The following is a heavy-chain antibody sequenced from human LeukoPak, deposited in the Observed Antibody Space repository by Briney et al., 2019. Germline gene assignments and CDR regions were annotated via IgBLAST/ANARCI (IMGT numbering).Heavy chain of an antibody. CDR3: ARDSGYYDFWSGRASYYMDV. J-gene: IGHJ6*03. D-gene: IGHD3-3*01. CDR2: IYSSGST. Sequence: SETLSLTCTVSGGSISSYYWSWIRQPPGKGLEWIGYIYSSGSTNYNPSLKSRVTMSVDTSKNQFSLKLSSVTAADTAVYYCARDSGYYDFWSGRASYYMDVWGKGTTVTVSS. V-gene: IGHV4-59*12. CDR1: GGSISSYY.